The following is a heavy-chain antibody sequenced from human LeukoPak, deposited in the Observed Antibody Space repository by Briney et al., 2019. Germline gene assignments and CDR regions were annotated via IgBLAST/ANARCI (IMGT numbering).Heavy chain of an antibody. V-gene: IGHV4-39*01. D-gene: IGHD3-9*01. J-gene: IGHJ5*02. Sequence: SETLSLTCTVSGGSVSSSDYYWGWIRQPPGKGLEWIGSIYYSGSTYYNPSLKSRVTISVDTSKNQFSLKLSSVTAADTAVYYCARRSPHYDILTGPWGQGTLVTVSS. CDR2: IYYSGST. CDR1: GGSVSSSDYY. CDR3: ARRSPHYDILTGP.